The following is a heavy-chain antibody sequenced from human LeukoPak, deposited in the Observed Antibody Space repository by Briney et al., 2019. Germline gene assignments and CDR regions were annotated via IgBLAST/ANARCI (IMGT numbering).Heavy chain of an antibody. J-gene: IGHJ4*02. CDR2: IRSKAYGGTT. Sequence: GSLRLSCTASGFTFGDYAMSWFRQAPGKGLEWVGFIRSKAYGGTTEYAASVKGRFTISRDDSKSIAYLQMNSLKTEDTAVYYCTSGAPTYYYGSGRKDYWGQGTLVTVSS. V-gene: IGHV3-49*03. D-gene: IGHD3-10*01. CDR1: GFTFGDYA. CDR3: TSGAPTYYYGSGRKDY.